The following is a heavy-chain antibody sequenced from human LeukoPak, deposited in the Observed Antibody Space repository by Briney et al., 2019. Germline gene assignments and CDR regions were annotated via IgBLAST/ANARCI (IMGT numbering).Heavy chain of an antibody. J-gene: IGHJ4*02. CDR3: ARRVFFDY. Sequence: SETLSLXCTVSGGSISSSSYYWGWIRQPPGKGLEWIGSIYYSGITYYNPSLKSRVTISVDTSKNQFSLKLSSVTAADTAVYYCARRVFFDYWGQGTLVTVSS. CDR1: GGSISSSSYY. V-gene: IGHV4-39*01. CDR2: IYYSGIT.